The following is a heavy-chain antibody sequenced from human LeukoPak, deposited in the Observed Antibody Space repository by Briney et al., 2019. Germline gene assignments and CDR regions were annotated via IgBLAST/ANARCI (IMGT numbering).Heavy chain of an antibody. D-gene: IGHD4-17*01. Sequence: PGGSLRLSCAASGFTFSSYSMNWVRQAPGKGLEWVSYISSSSSTIYYADSVKGRFTISRDNAKNSLYLQMNSLRAEDTAVYYCANDYGDYLYYYMDVWGKGTTVTVSS. CDR1: GFTFSSYS. J-gene: IGHJ6*03. CDR2: ISSSSSTI. V-gene: IGHV3-48*01. CDR3: ANDYGDYLYYYMDV.